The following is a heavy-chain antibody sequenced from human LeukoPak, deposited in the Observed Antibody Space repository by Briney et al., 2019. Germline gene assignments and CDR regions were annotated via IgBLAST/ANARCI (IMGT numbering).Heavy chain of an antibody. CDR3: ARDPYVTSAYYDFWSGYLPKRRGDRRGMDV. CDR2: ISAYNGNT. V-gene: IGHV1-18*01. CDR1: GYTFTSYG. D-gene: IGHD3-3*01. J-gene: IGHJ6*02. Sequence: ASVKVSCKASGYTFTSYGISWVRQAPGQGLEWMGWISAYNGNTNYAQKLHGRVTMTTDTSTSTAYMELRSLRSDDTAVYYCARDPYVTSAYYDFWSGYLPKRRGDRRGMDVWGQGTTVTVSS.